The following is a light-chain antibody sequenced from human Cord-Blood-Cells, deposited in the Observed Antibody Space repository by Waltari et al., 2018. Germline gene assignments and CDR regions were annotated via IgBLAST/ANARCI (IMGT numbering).Light chain of an antibody. J-gene: IGKJ4*01. Sequence: EIVMTQSPATLSVSPGERATLSCRASQSVISNLAWYHQKPGQAPRLLIYGASTRATGIPSGFRGSGSGTGFTLTIISLQSEDFAVYYCQQYNNWPPLTFGGGTKVEIK. CDR2: GAS. CDR3: QQYNNWPPLT. V-gene: IGKV3-15*01. CDR1: QSVISN.